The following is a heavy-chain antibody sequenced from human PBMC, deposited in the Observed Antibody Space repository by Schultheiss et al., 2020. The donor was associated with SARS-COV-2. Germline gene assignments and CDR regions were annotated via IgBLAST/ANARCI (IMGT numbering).Heavy chain of an antibody. Sequence: SETLSLTCAVSGGSISSSNWWSWVRQPPGKGLEWIGEIYHSGSTNYNPSLKSRVTISVDKSKNQFSLRLTSVTAADTAIYYCVRHRSYCSAFEWGQGTPVTVSS. CDR3: VRHRSYCSAFE. D-gene: IGHD2-15*01. CDR1: GGSISSSNW. V-gene: IGHV4-4*02. CDR2: IYHSGST. J-gene: IGHJ4*02.